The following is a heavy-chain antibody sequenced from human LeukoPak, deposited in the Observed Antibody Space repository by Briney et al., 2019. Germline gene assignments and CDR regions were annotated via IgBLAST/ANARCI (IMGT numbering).Heavy chain of an antibody. Sequence: GRSLRLSCAASGFTFDDYAMHWVRQAPGKGLEWVSGISWNSGSIGYADSVTGRFTISRDNAKNSLYLQMNSLRAEDTALYYCAKVGFGIAADSYFDYWGQGTLVTVSS. D-gene: IGHD6-13*01. CDR3: AKVGFGIAADSYFDY. CDR1: GFTFDDYA. V-gene: IGHV3-9*01. J-gene: IGHJ4*02. CDR2: ISWNSGSI.